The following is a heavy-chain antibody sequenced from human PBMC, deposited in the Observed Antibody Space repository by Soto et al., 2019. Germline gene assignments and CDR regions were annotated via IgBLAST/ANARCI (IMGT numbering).Heavy chain of an antibody. D-gene: IGHD2-21*02. V-gene: IGHV3-74*01. CDR3: ARGNCSGDNCFFGGTH. J-gene: IGHJ4*02. Sequence: EVHLAESGGGLVQPGGSLRLSCAASGFVFNSHWMHWVRQAPGKGLVWVARINSGGSRTNYADSVKGRFTISRDNAKDTLYLDMSSLRVDDTAIYYCARGNCSGDNCFFGGTHWGQGTLVTVAS. CDR2: INSGGSRT. CDR1: GFVFNSHW.